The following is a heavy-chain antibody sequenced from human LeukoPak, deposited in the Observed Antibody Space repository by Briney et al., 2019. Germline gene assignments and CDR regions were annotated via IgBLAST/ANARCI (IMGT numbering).Heavy chain of an antibody. Sequence: GGSLRLSCAASGFTFNDYYMSWFRQAPGKGPEWLSYINIGGTNTHYADSVKGRFTISRDNAKKSLYLEMNNLRAEDTAVYYCATDGAGFDTWGQGVLVTVSS. J-gene: IGHJ5*02. CDR1: GFTFNDYY. CDR2: INIGGTNT. CDR3: ATDGAGFDT. V-gene: IGHV3-11*01.